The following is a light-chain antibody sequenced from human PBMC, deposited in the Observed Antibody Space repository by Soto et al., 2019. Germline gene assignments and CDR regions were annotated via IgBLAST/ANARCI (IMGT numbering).Light chain of an antibody. V-gene: IGKV3-15*01. CDR1: QSVSSN. CDR2: GAS. J-gene: IGKJ4*01. CDR3: QQYNNWPLT. Sequence: EIVMTQSPATLSVVPGARAPLSCRASQSVSSNLAWYQQKPGQAPRLLIYGASTRATGIPARFSGSGSGTEFTLTISSLQSEDFAVYYCQQYNNWPLTFGGGTKVDIK.